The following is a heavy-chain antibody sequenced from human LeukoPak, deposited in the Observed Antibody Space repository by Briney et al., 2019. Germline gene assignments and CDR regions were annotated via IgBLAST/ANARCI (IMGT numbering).Heavy chain of an antibody. CDR3: AGVVPAAKAFDY. V-gene: IGHV4-59*01. CDR1: GGSISSYY. CDR2: IYYSGST. D-gene: IGHD2-2*01. J-gene: IGHJ4*02. Sequence: SETLSLTCTVSGGSISSYYWSWIRQPPGKGLEWIGYIYYSGSTNYNPSLKSRVTISVDTSKNQFSLKLNSVTAADTAVYYCAGVVPAAKAFDYWGQGTLVTVSS.